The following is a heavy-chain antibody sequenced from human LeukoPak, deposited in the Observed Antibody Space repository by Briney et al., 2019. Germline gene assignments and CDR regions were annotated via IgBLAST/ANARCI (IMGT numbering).Heavy chain of an antibody. CDR2: SSASSGDV. CDR1: GLAFSSSA. CDR3: ARGRDHAFDI. V-gene: IGHV3-48*01. J-gene: IGHJ3*02. Sequence: GGSLRLSCAASGLAFSSSAMNWVRQTPGKGLEWLSYSSASSGDVYYADSVKGRFTISRDSAKSSLYLQMNSLTAEDTAIYFCARGRDHAFDIWGQGTRVTVSS.